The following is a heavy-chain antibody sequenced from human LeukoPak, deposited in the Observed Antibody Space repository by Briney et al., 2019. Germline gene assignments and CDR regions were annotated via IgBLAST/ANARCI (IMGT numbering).Heavy chain of an antibody. J-gene: IGHJ4*02. CDR3: ARGHQNNHGEGALFDY. CDR1: GFTFDNHE. V-gene: IGHV3-7*01. CDR2: IKQDGSQK. Sequence: GGSLRLSCTGSGFTFDNHEMTWVRQAPGKGLEWVANIKQDGSQKNYVDSVKGRLTISRDNAKNSLYLQMHSLRAEDTAVYYCARGHQNNHGEGALFDYWGQGSLVTVCS. D-gene: IGHD1/OR15-1a*01.